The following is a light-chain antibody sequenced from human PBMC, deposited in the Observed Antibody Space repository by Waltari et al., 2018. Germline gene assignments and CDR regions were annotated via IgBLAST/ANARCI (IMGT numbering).Light chain of an antibody. V-gene: IGLV1-47*02. J-gene: IGLJ2*01. CDR1: NPNIGKNY. CDR3: ASWDDGLSGLI. Sequence: QSVVPQPPSASGTPGPSVTISCYGTNPNIGKNYVYWYQQFQGMAPKLLLYSNNRRPSGVPDRFSGSKSGTSASLAINGLRSEDEAHYYCASWDDGLSGLIFGGGTELTV. CDR2: SNN.